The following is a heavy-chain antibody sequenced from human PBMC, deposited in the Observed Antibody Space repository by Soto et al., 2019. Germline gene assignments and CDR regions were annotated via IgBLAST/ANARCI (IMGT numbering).Heavy chain of an antibody. CDR1: GGSFSGYY. CDR3: ARGTGDPGPDIVVVPAVRQFDY. Sequence: SETLSLTCAVYGGSFSGYYWSWIRQPPGKGLEWIGEINHSGSTNYNPSLKSRVTISVDTSKNQFSLKLSSVTAADTAVYYCARGTGDPGPDIVVVPAVRQFDYWGQGTLVTSPQ. D-gene: IGHD2-2*01. J-gene: IGHJ4*02. V-gene: IGHV4-34*01. CDR2: INHSGST.